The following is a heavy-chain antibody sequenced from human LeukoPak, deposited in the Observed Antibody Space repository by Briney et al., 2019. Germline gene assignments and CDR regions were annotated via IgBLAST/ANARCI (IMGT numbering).Heavy chain of an antibody. CDR3: ARGGSGSYPIPYYYYYGMDV. CDR2: MNPNSGNT. Sequence: GVSVKVSCKASGYTFTSYDINWVRQATGQGLEWMGWMNPNSGNTGYAQKFQGRVTMTRNTSISTAYMELSSLRSEDTAVYYCARGGSGSYPIPYYYYYGMDVWGQGTTVTVSS. D-gene: IGHD3-10*01. V-gene: IGHV1-8*01. J-gene: IGHJ6*02. CDR1: GYTFTSYD.